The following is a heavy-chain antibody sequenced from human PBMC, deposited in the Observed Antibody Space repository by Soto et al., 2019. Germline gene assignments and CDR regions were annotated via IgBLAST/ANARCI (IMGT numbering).Heavy chain of an antibody. J-gene: IGHJ3*01. V-gene: IGHV4-38-2*01. CDR3: ARARWYDAFDV. D-gene: IGHD2-15*01. CDR2: IFHGGNT. Sequence: LCLTSAGARLFISRGNYWGWIRKPPGKGLEWIGSIFHGGNTYYNPSLKSRVTISVDMSKNQFSLKLNSVTAADTAVYYCARARWYDAFDVWGQSRVVT. CDR1: RLFISRGNY.